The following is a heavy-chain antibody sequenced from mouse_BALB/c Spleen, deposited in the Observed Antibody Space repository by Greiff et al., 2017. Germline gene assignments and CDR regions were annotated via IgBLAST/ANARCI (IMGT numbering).Heavy chain of an antibody. D-gene: IGHD2-4*01. J-gene: IGHJ3*01. CDR1: GFTIKDTY. Sequence: EVQLQQSGAELVKPGASVKLSCTASGFTIKDTYMHWVKQRPEQGLEWIGRIDPANGNTKYDPKFQGKATITADTSSNTAYLQLSSLTSEDTAVYYCASRSTMITTGFAYWGQGTLVTVSA. V-gene: IGHV14-3*02. CDR3: ASRSTMITTGFAY. CDR2: IDPANGNT.